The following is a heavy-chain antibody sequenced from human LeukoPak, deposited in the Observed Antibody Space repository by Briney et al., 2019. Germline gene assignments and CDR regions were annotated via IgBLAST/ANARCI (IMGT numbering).Heavy chain of an antibody. D-gene: IGHD3-16*01. CDR2: ISHSGDYT. V-gene: IGHV3-23*01. CDR1: GFTFSSYV. Sequence: PGGSLRLSCAASGFTFSSYVMYWVRQAPGKGLEWVSAISHSGDYTSYADSVKGRFTISRDNSKNTLYLQMNGLRAEGTAIYYCATLGVRADRRGIDYWGQGTLVTGSS. J-gene: IGHJ4*02. CDR3: ATLGVRADRRGIDY.